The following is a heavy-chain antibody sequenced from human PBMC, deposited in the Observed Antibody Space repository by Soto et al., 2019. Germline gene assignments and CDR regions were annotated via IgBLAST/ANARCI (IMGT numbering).Heavy chain of an antibody. D-gene: IGHD1-7*01. CDR2: IKEDGSEK. CDR3: ARETDWNYGGRAFDI. CDR1: GFTFSSYW. J-gene: IGHJ3*02. Sequence: LRLSCAASGFTFSSYWMSWVRQAPGKGLEWVANIKEDGSEKYYVDSLKGRFTISRDNAKNSLYLQMNSLRAEDTAVYYCARETDWNYGGRAFDIWGQGTMVTV. V-gene: IGHV3-7*01.